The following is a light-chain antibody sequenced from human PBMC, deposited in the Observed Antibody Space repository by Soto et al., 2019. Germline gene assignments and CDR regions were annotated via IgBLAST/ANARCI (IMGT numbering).Light chain of an antibody. CDR3: QQYNKWPLIT. CDR1: QSISIG. V-gene: IGKV3D-15*01. CDR2: GAS. J-gene: IGKJ5*01. Sequence: EKVMKQSPATLSVYPRETATLSCRASQSISIGLAWYRQKPGQAPRLLIYGASTRASGTPARFSGSGSGTEFTLTISSLQSEDFALYYCQQYNKWPLITFGQGTRLEIK.